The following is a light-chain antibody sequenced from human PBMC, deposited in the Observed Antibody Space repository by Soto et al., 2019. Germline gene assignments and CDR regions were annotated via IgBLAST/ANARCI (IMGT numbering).Light chain of an antibody. CDR1: QSISSW. CDR2: KAS. J-gene: IGKJ1*01. CDR3: QQYNSYSST. V-gene: IGKV1-5*03. Sequence: DIQMTQSPSTLSASVGDRVTITCRASQSISSWLAWYQQKPGKAPKLLIYKASSLESGVPSRFSGSGSGTEFTRTIISLQPDDFATYYCQQYNSYSSTFGQGTKVDIK.